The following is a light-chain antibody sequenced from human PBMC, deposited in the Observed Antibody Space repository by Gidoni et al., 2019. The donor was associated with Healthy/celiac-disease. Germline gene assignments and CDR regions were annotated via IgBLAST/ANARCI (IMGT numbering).Light chain of an antibody. J-gene: IGKJ1*01. Sequence: EIVMTHSPATLSVSPGDRATLSCRASQSVSSNLAWYQQKPGQAPRLLIYAASTMDTGIPARFSGSGSGTEFTLTISSLQSEDFAVYYCQQHNNWPRTFGQGTKVEIK. CDR1: QSVSSN. V-gene: IGKV3-15*01. CDR3: QQHNNWPRT. CDR2: AAS.